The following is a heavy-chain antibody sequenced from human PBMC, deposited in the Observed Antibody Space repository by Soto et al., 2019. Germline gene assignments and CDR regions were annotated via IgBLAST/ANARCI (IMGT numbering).Heavy chain of an antibody. J-gene: IGHJ5*02. D-gene: IGHD6-13*01. CDR1: GVTFGSRA. CDR3: VASLAASGLNWLDP. CDR2: ITDTGGDA. V-gene: IGHV3-23*01. Sequence: GGSLRLSCVASGVTFGSRAMSWVRRAPGEGLHWVSTITDTGGDAKYADSGRGRFVISRDNSKNTLYLHMTSLTAADTAVYYCVASLAASGLNWLDPWGRGTLVTVSS.